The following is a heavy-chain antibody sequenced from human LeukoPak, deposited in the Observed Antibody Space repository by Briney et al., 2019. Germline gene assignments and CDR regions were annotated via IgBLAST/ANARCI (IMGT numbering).Heavy chain of an antibody. D-gene: IGHD3-3*01. CDR2: IYYSGST. V-gene: IGHV4-59*01. CDR3: ARGGTDYDFWRGGWFDP. Sequence: SETLSLTCTVSGGSISSYYWSWIRQPPGKGLEWIGYIYYSGSTNYNPSLKSRVTISVDTSKNQFSLKLSSVTAADTAVYYCARGGTDYDFWRGGWFDPWGQGTLVTVSS. CDR1: GGSISSYY. J-gene: IGHJ5*02.